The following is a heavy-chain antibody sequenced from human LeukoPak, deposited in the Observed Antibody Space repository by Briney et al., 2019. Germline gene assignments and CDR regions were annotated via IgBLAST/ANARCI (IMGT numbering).Heavy chain of an antibody. CDR3: VRVGGYCSSTRCYGWFDP. J-gene: IGHJ5*02. CDR1: GYSFTSHW. Sequence: GESLKISCKGSGYSFTSHWMGWVRQMPGKGLEWMGIINPGDSETRYSPSFQGQVTISADKSISTAYLQWSSLKASDTAMYYCVRVGGYCSSTRCYGWFDPWGQGTLVTVSS. V-gene: IGHV5-51*01. D-gene: IGHD2-2*01. CDR2: INPGDSET.